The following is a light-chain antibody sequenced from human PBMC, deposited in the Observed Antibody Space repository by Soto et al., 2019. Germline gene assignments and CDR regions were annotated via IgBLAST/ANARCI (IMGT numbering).Light chain of an antibody. CDR1: SSNIGSNY. CDR3: ATWDDSLSGRWV. V-gene: IGLV1-47*01. CDR2: RNN. Sequence: QSVLTQPPSASGTPGQRVTISCSGSSSNIGSNYVYWYHQLPGTAPKLVIYRNNQRPSGVPDRISGSKSGTSASLAISGLRSEDEADYYCATWDDSLSGRWVFGGGTKLTVL. J-gene: IGLJ3*02.